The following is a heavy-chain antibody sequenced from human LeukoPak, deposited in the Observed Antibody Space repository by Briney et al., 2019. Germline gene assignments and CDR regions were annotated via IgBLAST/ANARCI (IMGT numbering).Heavy chain of an antibody. CDR2: IYSGGST. D-gene: IGHD4-23*01. CDR3: ATTVVTPSGFDY. CDR1: GFTVSSNY. V-gene: IGHV3-66*01. J-gene: IGHJ4*02. Sequence: GGSLRLSCAASGFTVSSNYMSWVRQAPGKGLEWVSVIYSGGSTYYAESVKGRFTISRDNSKNTLYLQMNSLRAEDTAVYYCATTVVTPSGFDYWGQGTLVTVSS.